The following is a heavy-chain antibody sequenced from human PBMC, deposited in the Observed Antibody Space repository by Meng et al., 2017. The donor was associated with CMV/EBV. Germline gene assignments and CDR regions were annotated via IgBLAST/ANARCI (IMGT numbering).Heavy chain of an antibody. Sequence: ASVKVSCKASGYTFTSYGISWVRQAPGQGLEWMGWISAYNGNTNYAQKLQGRVTMTTDTSTSTAYMELRSLRSDDTAGYYCARGGIRYPYYYGMDVWAKGPRSPSP. CDR1: GYTFTSYG. V-gene: IGHV1-18*01. D-gene: IGHD3-9*01. CDR3: ARGGIRYPYYYGMDV. J-gene: IGHJ6*02. CDR2: ISAYNGNT.